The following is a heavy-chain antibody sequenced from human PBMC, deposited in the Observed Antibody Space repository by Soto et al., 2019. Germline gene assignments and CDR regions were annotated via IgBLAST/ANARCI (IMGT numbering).Heavy chain of an antibody. J-gene: IGHJ5*02. V-gene: IGHV1-46*01. CDR1: GYTFTSFY. Sequence: GTSVKVSCKASGYTFTSFYMHWVRQPPGQGLDWMGIIYSSGGSTSYAQKFQGRVTRAKDTSTSTVYMELSSLRSEGTAVYYCARVDESIAADGILDPWGQGTLVTVSS. CDR3: ARVDESIAADGILDP. CDR2: IYSSGGST. D-gene: IGHD6-13*01.